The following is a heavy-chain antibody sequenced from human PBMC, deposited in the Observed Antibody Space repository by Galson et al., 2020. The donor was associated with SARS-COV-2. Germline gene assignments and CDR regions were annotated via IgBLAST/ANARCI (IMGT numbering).Heavy chain of an antibody. CDR1: GFTFSSYA. J-gene: IGHJ3*02. CDR2: IWYDGINK. Sequence: QLGESLKISCAASGFTFSSYAMHWVRQAPGKGLEWVAVIWYDGINKYYADSVKGRFTISRDNSKNTLYLQMNTLRAEDTAVYYCAKDGFSAWLQRGNEGFDIWGQGTMVTVSS. V-gene: IGHV3-33*06. CDR3: AKDGFSAWLQRGNEGFDI. D-gene: IGHD3-22*01.